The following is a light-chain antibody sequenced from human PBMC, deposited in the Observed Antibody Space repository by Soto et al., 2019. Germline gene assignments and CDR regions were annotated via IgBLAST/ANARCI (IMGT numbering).Light chain of an antibody. CDR3: QRYGASSTYT. CDR1: QSVSSSY. J-gene: IGKJ2*01. CDR2: GAS. V-gene: IGKV3-20*01. Sequence: EIVLTQSPGTLSLSPGERATLSCRASQSVSSSYLAWYQQKPGQAHRLLIYGASSRATGIPDRFSGSGSGTDFTLTISRLEPEDFAVYYCQRYGASSTYTFGQGTKLEIK.